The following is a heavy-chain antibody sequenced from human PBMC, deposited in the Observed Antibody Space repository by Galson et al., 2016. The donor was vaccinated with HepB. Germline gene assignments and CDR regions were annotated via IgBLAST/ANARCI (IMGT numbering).Heavy chain of an antibody. CDR2: IYHGGST. D-gene: IGHD3-10*01. Sequence: SETLSLTCTVSSHSITTGYYWAWIRQPPGRGLEWIGSIYHGGSTDYNPSLNSRVTMSIDTSKNQFSLQLSSVTAADTAIYYCVRERAGMVRGLDGWGQGTLVTGSS. J-gene: IGHJ4*02. CDR1: SHSITTGYY. CDR3: VRERAGMVRGLDG. V-gene: IGHV4-38-2*02.